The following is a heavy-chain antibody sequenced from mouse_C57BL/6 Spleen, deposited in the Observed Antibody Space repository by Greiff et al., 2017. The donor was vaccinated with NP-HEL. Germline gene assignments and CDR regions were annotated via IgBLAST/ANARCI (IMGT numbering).Heavy chain of an antibody. V-gene: IGHV1-53*01. J-gene: IGHJ3*01. CDR1: GYTFTSYW. Sequence: VQLQQSGTELVKPGASVKLSCKASGYTFTSYWMHWVKQRPGQGLEWIGNINPSNGGTNYNEKFKSKATLTVDKSSSTAYMQLSSLTSEDSAVYYCARVDTGGAWFAYWGQGTLVTVSA. CDR2: INPSNGGT. D-gene: IGHD4-1*01. CDR3: ARVDTGGAWFAY.